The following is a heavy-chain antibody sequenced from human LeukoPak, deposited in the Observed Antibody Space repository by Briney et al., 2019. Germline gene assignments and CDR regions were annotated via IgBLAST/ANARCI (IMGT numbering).Heavy chain of an antibody. CDR3: ARALDYDILTGYPVAFGDY. CDR2: INSDGSST. D-gene: IGHD3-9*01. J-gene: IGHJ4*02. CDR1: GFTFSSYW. V-gene: IGHV3-74*01. Sequence: GGSLRLSCAASGFTFSSYWMHWVRQAPGKGLVWVSRINSDGSSTSYADSVKGRFTISRDNAKNTLYLQMNSLRAEDTAVYYCARALDYDILTGYPVAFGDYRGQGTLVTVSS.